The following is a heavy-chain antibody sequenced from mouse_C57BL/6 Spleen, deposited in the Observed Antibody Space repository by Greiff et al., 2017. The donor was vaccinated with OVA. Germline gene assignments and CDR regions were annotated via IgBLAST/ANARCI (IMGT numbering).Heavy chain of an antibody. CDR2: ISGGGGNT. V-gene: IGHV5-9*01. J-gene: IGHJ1*03. Sequence: EVKLVESGGGLVKPGGSLKLSCAASGFTFSSYTMFWVRQTPEKRLEWVATISGGGGNTYYPDSVKGRFTISRDNAKNTLYLQMSSLRSEDTALYYCARHRDYGSSYWYFDVWGTGTTVTVSS. D-gene: IGHD1-1*01. CDR1: GFTFSSYT. CDR3: ARHRDYGSSYWYFDV.